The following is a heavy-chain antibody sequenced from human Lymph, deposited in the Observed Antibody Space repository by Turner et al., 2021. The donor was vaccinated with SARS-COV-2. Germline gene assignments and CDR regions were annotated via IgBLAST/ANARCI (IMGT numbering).Heavy chain of an antibody. J-gene: IGHJ4*02. CDR3: AKNEMAMIVVVITLFDY. V-gene: IGHV3-23*01. CDR2: ISGSGGST. Sequence: EVQLLESGGCLVQPGGSLSLSCTASGFTFSSYAMSWVRQAPGKGLEWVSAISGSGGSTYYADSVKGRFTISRDNSKNTLYLQMNSLRAEDTAVYYCAKNEMAMIVVVITLFDYWGQGTLVTVSS. CDR1: GFTFSSYA. D-gene: IGHD3-22*01.